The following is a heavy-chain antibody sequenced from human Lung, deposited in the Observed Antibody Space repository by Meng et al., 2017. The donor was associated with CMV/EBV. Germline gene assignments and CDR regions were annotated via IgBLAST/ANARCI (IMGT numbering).Heavy chain of an antibody. V-gene: IGHV1-18*01. CDR2: ISHYTGNT. CDR1: GFSLFRYG. J-gene: IGHJ4*02. D-gene: IGHD2-2*01. Sequence: VSXXVSCKASGFSLFRYGISWVRQAPGQGLEWMGWISHYTGNTDSAQSFQGRITVTTDTSRTTAYVELRSLTSDDTAVYYCASDRSTSDLWGQGTLVTVSS. CDR3: ASDRSTSDL.